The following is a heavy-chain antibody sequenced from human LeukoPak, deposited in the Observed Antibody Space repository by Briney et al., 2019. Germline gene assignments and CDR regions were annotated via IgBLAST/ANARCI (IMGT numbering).Heavy chain of an antibody. Sequence: ASVKVSCKASGYTFTGYYMHWVRQAPGQGLEWMGWINPNSGDTNYAQKFQGRVTMTRDTSISTAYMELSRLRSDDTAVYYCARDDSGYDYFYGMDVWGQGTTVTVSS. D-gene: IGHD5-12*01. V-gene: IGHV1-2*02. CDR3: ARDDSGYDYFYGMDV. CDR1: GYTFTGYY. J-gene: IGHJ6*02. CDR2: INPNSGDT.